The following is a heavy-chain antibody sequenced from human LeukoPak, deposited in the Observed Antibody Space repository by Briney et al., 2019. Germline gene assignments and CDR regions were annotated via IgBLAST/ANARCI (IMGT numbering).Heavy chain of an antibody. CDR3: ARVKAPRYSYDVWEGSFDY. D-gene: IGHD5-18*01. CDR2: IIPIFGTA. J-gene: IGHJ4*02. V-gene: IGHV1-69*13. CDR1: GGTFSSYA. Sequence: GASVKVSCKASGGTFSSYAISWVRQAPGQGLKWMGGIIPIFGTANYAQKFQGRVTITADESTSTAYMELSSLRSEDTAVYYCARVKAPRYSYDVWEGSFDYWGQGTLVTVSS.